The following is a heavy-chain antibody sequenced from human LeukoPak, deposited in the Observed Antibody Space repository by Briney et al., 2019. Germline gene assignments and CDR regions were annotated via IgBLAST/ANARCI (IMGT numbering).Heavy chain of an antibody. CDR2: INSDGSST. D-gene: IGHD1-26*01. V-gene: IGHV3-74*01. CDR3: AKVGLVGATHYFDY. J-gene: IGHJ4*02. CDR1: GFTFSSYW. Sequence: GGSLRLSCAASGFTFSSYWMHWVRQAPGKGLVWVSRINSDGSSTSYADSVKGRFTISRDNSKNTLYLQMNSLRAEDTAVYYCAKVGLVGATHYFDYWGQGTLVTVSS.